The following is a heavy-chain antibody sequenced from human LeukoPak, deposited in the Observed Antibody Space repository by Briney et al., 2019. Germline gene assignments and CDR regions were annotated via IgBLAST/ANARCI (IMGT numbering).Heavy chain of an antibody. V-gene: IGHV3-30*18. D-gene: IGHD3-3*01. J-gene: IGHJ4*02. CDR2: ISYDGSNK. CDR3: AKDSTNVRFSY. CDR1: GFTFSSYG. Sequence: PGGSLRLSCAASGFTFSSYGMHWVRQAPGKGLEWVAVISYDGSNKYYADSVKGRFTISRDNSKNTLYLQMNSLRAEDTAVYYCAKDSTNVRFSYWGQGTLVTVSS.